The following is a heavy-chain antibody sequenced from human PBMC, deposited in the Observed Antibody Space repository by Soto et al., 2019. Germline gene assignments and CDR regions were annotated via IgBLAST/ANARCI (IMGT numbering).Heavy chain of an antibody. V-gene: IGHV3-74*01. CDR2: INPGGTIT. CDR1: GFTFSSYW. Sequence: EEQLVESGGGLVQPGGSLRLSCAASGFTFSSYWTHWVRQAPGKGLVWVSRINPGGTITDYADSVKGRFTISRDNAKNTVYLQVNSLRGDDTAEYFCARVPIGKYGVWNYWGQGTLVTVSS. J-gene: IGHJ4*02. D-gene: IGHD2-8*01. CDR3: ARVPIGKYGVWNY.